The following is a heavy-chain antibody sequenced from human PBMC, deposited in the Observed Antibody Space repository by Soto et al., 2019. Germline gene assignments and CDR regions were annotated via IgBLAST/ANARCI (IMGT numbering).Heavy chain of an antibody. V-gene: IGHV1-2*04. Sequence: ASGKVSCKASGYTFTGYYMHWVRQAPGQGLEWMGWINPNSGGTNYAQKFQGWVTMTRDTSISTAYMELSRLRSDDTAVYYCARDVRISGDFWSCLLGWVYGMDVCGQGTTGTVFS. CDR1: GYTFTGYY. J-gene: IGHJ6*02. CDR2: INPNSGGT. D-gene: IGHD3-3*01. CDR3: ARDVRISGDFWSCLLGWVYGMDV.